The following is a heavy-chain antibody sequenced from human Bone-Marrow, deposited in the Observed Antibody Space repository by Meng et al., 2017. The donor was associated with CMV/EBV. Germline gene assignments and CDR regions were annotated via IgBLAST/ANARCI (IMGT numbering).Heavy chain of an antibody. D-gene: IGHD5-18*01. Sequence: AASGFTVSSNYMSWVRQAPGKGLEWVSVIYNVDNTYYADSVKGRFTISRDNSKNTLYLQINGLRPEDTAVYYCARAPSKQLWLYYFDYWGQGALVTVSS. CDR3: ARAPSKQLWLYYFDY. CDR1: GFTVSSNY. V-gene: IGHV3-53*05. CDR2: IYNVDNT. J-gene: IGHJ4*02.